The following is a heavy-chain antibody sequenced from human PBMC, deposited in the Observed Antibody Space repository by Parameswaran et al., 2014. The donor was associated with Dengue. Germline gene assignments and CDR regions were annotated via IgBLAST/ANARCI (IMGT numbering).Heavy chain of an antibody. D-gene: IGHD3-10*01. V-gene: IGHV3-33*01. CDR2: IWYDGSNK. CDR3: ARAGLWFGESECYFDY. Sequence: WIRQPPGKGLEWVAVIWYDGSNKYYADSVKGRFTISRDNSKNTLYLQMNSLRAEDTAVYYCARAGLWFGESECYFDYWGQGTLVTVS. J-gene: IGHJ4*02.